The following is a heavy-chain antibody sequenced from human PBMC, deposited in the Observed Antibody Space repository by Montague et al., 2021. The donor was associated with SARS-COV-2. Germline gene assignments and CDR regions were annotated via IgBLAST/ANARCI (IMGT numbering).Heavy chain of an antibody. D-gene: IGHD2-2*01. Sequence: SETLSLTCTVSGGSISSSSYYWGWIRQPPGKGLEWIGSIYYSGCTYHNPSLKSRVTISVDTSKNQFSLKLSSVTAADTAVYYCARFYRVLPAASFDYWGQGTLVTVSS. CDR2: IYYSGCT. J-gene: IGHJ4*02. CDR1: GGSISSSSYY. CDR3: ARFYRVLPAASFDY. V-gene: IGHV4-39*01.